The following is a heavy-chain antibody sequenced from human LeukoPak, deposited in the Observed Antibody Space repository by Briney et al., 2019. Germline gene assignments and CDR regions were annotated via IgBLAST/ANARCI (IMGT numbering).Heavy chain of an antibody. Sequence: GGSLRLSCTAFGFSFGDHAMSWVRQAPGKGLEWVGFIRSKAYGGTTEYAASVKGRFTISREDSISIAYLQMNSLKTEDTAVYFCTRGPTHLGLYPGMDVWAQGTTVIVSS. V-gene: IGHV3-49*04. J-gene: IGHJ6*02. CDR3: TRGPTHLGLYPGMDV. CDR1: GFSFGDHA. D-gene: IGHD3-10*01. CDR2: IRSKAYGGTT.